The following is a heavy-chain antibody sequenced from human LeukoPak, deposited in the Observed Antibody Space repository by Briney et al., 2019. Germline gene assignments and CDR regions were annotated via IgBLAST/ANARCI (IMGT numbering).Heavy chain of an antibody. J-gene: IGHJ6*03. V-gene: IGHV1-69*13. CDR3: ARAVGTFAIFGETAKYYMDV. CDR2: IIPIFGTA. CDR1: GYTFTSYD. Sequence: SVKVSCKASGYTFTSYDINWVRQAPGQGLEWMGGIIPIFGTANYAQKFQGRVTITADESTSTAYMELNSLRSEDTAVYYCARAVGTFAIFGETAKYYMDVWGKGPRSPSP. D-gene: IGHD3-3*01.